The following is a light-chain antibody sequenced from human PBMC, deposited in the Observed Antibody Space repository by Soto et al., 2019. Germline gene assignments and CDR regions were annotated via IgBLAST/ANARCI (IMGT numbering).Light chain of an antibody. CDR2: TAS. V-gene: IGKV1-9*01. J-gene: IGKJ4*01. CDR3: QQFNSYPLT. CDR1: QGISSY. Sequence: DIQLTQSPSFLSASVGDRVTVTCRASQGISSYLAWYQQKPGKAPKLLIYTASTLQSGVPSRFSGSGSGTEFTLTISSRHPEDFATYHCQQFNSYPLTFGGGTKVEIK.